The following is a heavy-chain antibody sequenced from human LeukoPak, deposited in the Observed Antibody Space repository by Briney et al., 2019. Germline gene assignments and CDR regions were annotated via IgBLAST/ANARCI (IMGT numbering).Heavy chain of an antibody. CDR3: ARTLEGDTASFDY. V-gene: IGHV4-34*01. CDR2: INHSGST. D-gene: IGHD5-18*01. Sequence: SETLSLTCAVYGGSFSGYYWSWIRQPPGKGLEWIGEINHSGSTNYNPSLKSRVTISVDTSKNQFSLKLSSVTAADTAVYYCARTLEGDTASFDYWGQGTLVTVSS. CDR1: GGSFSGYY. J-gene: IGHJ4*02.